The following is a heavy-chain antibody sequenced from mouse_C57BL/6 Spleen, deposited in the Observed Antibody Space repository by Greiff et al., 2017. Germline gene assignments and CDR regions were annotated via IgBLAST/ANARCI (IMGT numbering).Heavy chain of an antibody. D-gene: IGHD1-1*01. J-gene: IGHJ4*01. CDR2: IDPNSGGT. V-gene: IGHV1-72*01. Sequence: VQLQQPGAELVKPGASVKLSCKASGYTFTSYWMHWVKQRPGRGLEWIGRIDPNSGGTKYNEKFKSKATLTVDKPTSTAYMQLSSLTSEDSAVYYCAGDYGSSQGAMDYWGQGTSVTVSS. CDR3: AGDYGSSQGAMDY. CDR1: GYTFTSYW.